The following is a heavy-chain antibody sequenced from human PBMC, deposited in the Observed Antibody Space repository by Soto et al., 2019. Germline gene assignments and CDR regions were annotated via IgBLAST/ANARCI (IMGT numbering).Heavy chain of an antibody. J-gene: IGHJ4*02. CDR3: ASVRIVVAREIDF. V-gene: IGHV1-18*04. Sequence: QVHLVQSGGEVKKPGASVKVSCKASGYTFNRHGITWVRQAPGQGLEWMGWISGYNGDINYEQKFQGRVTLSSDTLTSTVDLELKSLRFDDTAVYYCASVRIVVAREIDFWGQGTLVTVSS. D-gene: IGHD1-26*01. CDR2: ISGYNGDI. CDR1: GYTFNRHG.